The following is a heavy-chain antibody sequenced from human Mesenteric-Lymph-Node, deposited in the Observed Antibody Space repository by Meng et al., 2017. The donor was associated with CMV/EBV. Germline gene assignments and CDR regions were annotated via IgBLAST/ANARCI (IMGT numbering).Heavy chain of an antibody. J-gene: IGHJ6*02. Sequence: GGSLRLSCAASGFSLSSYAMRWVRQAPGKGLEWVASMTNSVIQIYYADSVRGRFTISRDNAKNSVYLQMNSLRAEDTAVYYCARAHTSYDILTGYFPNGLDVWGQGTTVTVSS. CDR3: ARAHTSYDILTGYFPNGLDV. CDR2: MTNSVIQI. D-gene: IGHD3-9*01. CDR1: GFSLSSYA. V-gene: IGHV3-21*03.